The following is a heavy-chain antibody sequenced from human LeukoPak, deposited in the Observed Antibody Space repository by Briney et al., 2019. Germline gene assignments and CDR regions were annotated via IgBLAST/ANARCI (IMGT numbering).Heavy chain of an antibody. J-gene: IGHJ4*02. D-gene: IGHD2-15*01. CDR2: ISYDGSNK. V-gene: IGHV3-30-3*02. Sequence: GGSLRLSCAASGFTFSGYPIHWVRQAPGKGLEWVAVISYDGSNKYYADSVKGRFTISRDNSKNTLDLQMNNLGAEDTALYFCAKEAHDSVVLYWGQGTLVDVSS. CDR1: GFTFSGYP. CDR3: AKEAHDSVVLY.